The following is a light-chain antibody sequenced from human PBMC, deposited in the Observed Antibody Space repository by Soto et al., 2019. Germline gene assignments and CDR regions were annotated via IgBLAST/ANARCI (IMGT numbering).Light chain of an antibody. V-gene: IGLV2-14*01. Sequence: QSAPTQPASVSGSPGQSITISCTGTSSDVGGYNYVSWYQQHPGKAPKLMIYEVSNRPSGVSNRFSGSKSGNTASLTISGLQAEDEADYYCSSYISSSTLFVFGTGTKVTVL. J-gene: IGLJ1*01. CDR2: EVS. CDR3: SSYISSSTLFV. CDR1: SSDVGGYNY.